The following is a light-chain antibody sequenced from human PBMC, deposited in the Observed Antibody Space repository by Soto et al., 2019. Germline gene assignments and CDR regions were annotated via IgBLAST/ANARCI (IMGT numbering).Light chain of an antibody. V-gene: IGKV1-5*01. J-gene: IGKJ1*01. CDR1: QSISNW. Sequence: DIQMNQSPSTLYASVGDRVTITCRASQSISNWLAWYQQKPGKAPKLLIYDAFSWESGVPSRFSGGGFGTEFTLTISSLQPDDFGTYYCRQYNSYSTFGQGTKVDIK. CDR3: RQYNSYST. CDR2: DAF.